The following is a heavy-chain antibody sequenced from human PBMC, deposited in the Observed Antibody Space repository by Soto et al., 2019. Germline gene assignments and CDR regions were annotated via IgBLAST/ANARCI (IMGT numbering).Heavy chain of an antibody. CDR1: GGSISSGGYY. D-gene: IGHD2-2*01. CDR3: ARDRPPPTSFTLYYYYYYGMDV. J-gene: IGHJ6*02. CDR2: IYYSGST. Sequence: NPSETLSLTCTVSGGSISSGGYYWSWIRQHPGKGLEWIGYIYYSGSTYYNPSLKSRVTISVDTSKNQFSLKLSSVTAADTAVYYCARDRPPPTSFTLYYYYYYGMDVWGQGTTVTVSS. V-gene: IGHV4-31*03.